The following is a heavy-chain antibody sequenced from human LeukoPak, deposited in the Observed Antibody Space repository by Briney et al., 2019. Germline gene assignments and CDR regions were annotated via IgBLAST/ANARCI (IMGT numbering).Heavy chain of an antibody. Sequence: GGSLRLSCAASGFTFSSYGMHWVRQAPGKGLEWVAVISYDGSNKYYADSVKGRFTISRDNSKNTLYLQMNSLRAEDTAVYYCASLLGYDFWSGYWRFNYYGMDVWGQGTTVTVSS. CDR3: ASLLGYDFWSGYWRFNYYGMDV. CDR1: GFTFSSYG. D-gene: IGHD3-3*01. J-gene: IGHJ6*02. CDR2: ISYDGSNK. V-gene: IGHV3-30*19.